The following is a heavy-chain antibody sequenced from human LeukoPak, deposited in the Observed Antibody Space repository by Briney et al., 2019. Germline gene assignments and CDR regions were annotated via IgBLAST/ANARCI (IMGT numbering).Heavy chain of an antibody. V-gene: IGHV3-49*04. Sequence: PGRSLRLSCTASGFTFCDYAMSWVRQAPGKGLEWVGFIRSKAYGGTTEYAASVKGRFTISRDDSKSIAYLQMNSLKTEDTAVYYCTRCILGYSSGWPPYYYYYMDVWGKGTTVTVSS. CDR3: TRCILGYSSGWPPYYYYYMDV. CDR1: GFTFCDYA. D-gene: IGHD6-19*01. CDR2: IRSKAYGGTT. J-gene: IGHJ6*03.